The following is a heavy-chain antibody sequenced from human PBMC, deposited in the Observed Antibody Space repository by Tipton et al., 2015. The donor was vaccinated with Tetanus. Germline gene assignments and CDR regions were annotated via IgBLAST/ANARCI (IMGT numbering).Heavy chain of an antibody. J-gene: IGHJ4*02. CDR3: AKHGDTSRNYYFDY. Sequence: TLSLTCTVSGGSISSISWIRQPPGKGLEWIGNIFYSGSTSYNPSLKSRVTLSVDPSRNQISLKLTSVTAADTAIYYCAKHGDTSRNYYFDYWGQGALVTVSS. V-gene: IGHV4-39*01. CDR2: IFYSGST. D-gene: IGHD6-13*01. CDR1: GGSISSIS.